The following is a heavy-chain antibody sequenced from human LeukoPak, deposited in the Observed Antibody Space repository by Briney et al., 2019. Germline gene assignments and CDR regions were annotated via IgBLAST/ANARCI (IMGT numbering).Heavy chain of an antibody. V-gene: IGHV1-18*01. CDR2: ISAYNGNT. CDR3: ARDGEQWLTYYYYYYMDV. Sequence: ASVKVSCKASGYTFTSYGISWVRQAPGQGLEWMGWISAYNGNTNYAQKLQGRVTMTTDTSTSTAYMELRSLRSDDTAVYYCARDGEQWLTYYYYYYMDVWGKGNTVTVSS. J-gene: IGHJ6*03. D-gene: IGHD6-19*01. CDR1: GYTFTSYG.